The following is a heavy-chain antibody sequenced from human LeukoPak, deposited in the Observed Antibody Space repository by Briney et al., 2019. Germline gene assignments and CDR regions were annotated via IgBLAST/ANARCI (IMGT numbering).Heavy chain of an antibody. CDR1: GGSISSYY. D-gene: IGHD1-26*01. CDR3: ASPSKWELSDLDY. CDR2: IYHTGST. J-gene: IGHJ4*02. V-gene: IGHV4-59*05. Sequence: SETLSLTCTVSGGSISSYYWSWIRQPPGKGLEWIGSIYHTGSTYYNPSLKSRVTISVDPSKSRFSLQLRSVTAADTAMYYCASPSKWELSDLDYWGQGTLVTVSS.